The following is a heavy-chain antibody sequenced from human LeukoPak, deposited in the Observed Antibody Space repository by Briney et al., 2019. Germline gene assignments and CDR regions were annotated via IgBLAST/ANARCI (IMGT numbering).Heavy chain of an antibody. D-gene: IGHD6-19*01. J-gene: IGHJ3*01. CDR3: ARDMRSLQWLVGDAFDV. CDR1: GFTFSSYA. CDR2: ISYDGSNK. V-gene: IGHV3-30-3*01. Sequence: PGRSLRLSCAASGFTFSSYAMHRVRQAPGKGLEWVAVISYDGSNKYYADSVKGRFTVSRDNAKSSLYLQMHSLRAEDTAVYYCARDMRSLQWLVGDAFDVWGQGTMVTVSS.